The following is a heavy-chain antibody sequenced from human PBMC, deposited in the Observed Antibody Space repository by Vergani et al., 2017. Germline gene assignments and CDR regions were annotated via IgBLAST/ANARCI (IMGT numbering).Heavy chain of an antibody. D-gene: IGHD3-16*02. V-gene: IGHV4-30-4*08. CDR2: IYYNGNT. Sequence: QVQLQESGPGLVKPSQTLSRTCTVSGGSISSGDYYWSWIRQPPGKGLEWIGYIYYNGNTYYNPSLKSRVTISVDTSKNQFSLQLSSVTAADTAVYYCARERLGELSLHTFDYWGQGTLVTVSS. CDR1: GGSISSGDYY. CDR3: ARERLGELSLHTFDY. J-gene: IGHJ4*02.